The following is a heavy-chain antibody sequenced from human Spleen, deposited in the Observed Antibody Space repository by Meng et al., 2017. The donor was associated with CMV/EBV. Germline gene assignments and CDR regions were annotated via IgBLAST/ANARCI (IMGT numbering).Heavy chain of an antibody. CDR1: GFTFSDYY. J-gene: IGHJ4*02. D-gene: IGHD3-9*01. Sequence: GESLKISCAASGFTFSDYYMSWIRQAPGKGLEWVSYISSSGSTIYYADSVKGRFTISRDNAKNSLYLQMNSLRAEDTAVYYCARFSYFDRRFDYWGQGTLVTVSS. CDR3: ARFSYFDRRFDY. V-gene: IGHV3-11*01. CDR2: ISSSGSTI.